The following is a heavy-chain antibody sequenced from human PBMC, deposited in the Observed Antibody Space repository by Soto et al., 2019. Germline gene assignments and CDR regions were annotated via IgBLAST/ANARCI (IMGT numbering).Heavy chain of an antibody. V-gene: IGHV3-23*01. Sequence: WGSLRLSCAASGFALVSYAISFFRQSPLKWLEWVSVIDGSGEYTNYADSVKGRFTISRDTSKNTLYLQMNSLRAEDTAVYYCAKDPDYGDTSAYLSPPPWGRGTRVTVSS. D-gene: IGHD4-17*01. J-gene: IGHJ5*02. CDR3: AKDPDYGDTSAYLSPPP. CDR1: GFALVSYA. CDR2: IDGSGEYT.